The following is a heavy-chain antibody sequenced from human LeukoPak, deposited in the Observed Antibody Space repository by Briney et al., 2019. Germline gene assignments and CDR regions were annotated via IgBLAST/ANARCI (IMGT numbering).Heavy chain of an antibody. Sequence: AAMKVSCKASDYTFPTYGISWVRQAPGQGLEWMGWINAYNGDTNYAQKFQGTVTMTTDTSPSTAYMELRSLRSDDTAVYYCAGGGLWFGELPFDPWGQGTLVTVSS. D-gene: IGHD3-10*01. CDR1: DYTFPTYG. J-gene: IGHJ5*02. V-gene: IGHV1-18*01. CDR2: INAYNGDT. CDR3: AGGGLWFGELPFDP.